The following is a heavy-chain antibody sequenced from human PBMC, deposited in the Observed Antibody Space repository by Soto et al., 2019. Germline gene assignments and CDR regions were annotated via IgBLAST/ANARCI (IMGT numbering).Heavy chain of an antibody. Sequence: GGSLRLSCAASGFTFSSYGMHWVRQAPGKGLEWVAVISYDGSNKYYADSVKGRFTISRDNSKNTLYLQMNSLRAEDTAVYYCAKDGADFWSGYYITGYYYYGMDVWGQGTTVTV. CDR3: AKDGADFWSGYYITGYYYYGMDV. D-gene: IGHD3-3*01. CDR1: GFTFSSYG. V-gene: IGHV3-30*18. CDR2: ISYDGSNK. J-gene: IGHJ6*02.